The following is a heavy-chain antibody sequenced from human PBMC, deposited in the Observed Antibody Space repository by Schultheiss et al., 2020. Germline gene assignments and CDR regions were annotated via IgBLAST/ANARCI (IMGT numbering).Heavy chain of an antibody. CDR1: GGSVSSGGYY. J-gene: IGHJ4*02. V-gene: IGHV4-61*08. D-gene: IGHD1-1*01. Sequence: SQTLSLTCSVSGGSVSSGGYYWSWIWQPPGKGLEWIGYIYYSGSTNYNPSLKSRVTISVDTSKNQFSLKLSSVTAADTAVYYCARYPRRTPPRNGFDYWGQGTLVTVSS. CDR2: IYYSGST. CDR3: ARYPRRTPPRNGFDY.